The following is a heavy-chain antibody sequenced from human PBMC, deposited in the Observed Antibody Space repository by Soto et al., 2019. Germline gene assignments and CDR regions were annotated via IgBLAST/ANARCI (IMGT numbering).Heavy chain of an antibody. D-gene: IGHD2-21*01. CDR3: AKEIAAVPTVSIVPDAFDI. J-gene: IGHJ3*02. Sequence: QVQLVQSGAEVKKPGSSVKVSCQASGGSFSSYAINWVRQAPGQRLEWMGVIMPMFGTSKDARKFQGRVSITADEPTSTVYMELSSLRSEDTAVYYCAKEIAAVPTVSIVPDAFDIWGQGTMVTVSS. CDR1: GGSFSSYA. CDR2: IMPMFGTS. V-gene: IGHV1-69*01.